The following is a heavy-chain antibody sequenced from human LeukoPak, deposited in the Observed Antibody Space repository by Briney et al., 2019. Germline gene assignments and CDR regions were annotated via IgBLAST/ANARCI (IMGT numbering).Heavy chain of an antibody. CDR1: GFTVSSNY. J-gene: IGHJ6*03. CDR3: ARLYSSSWYGYYYYYMDV. Sequence: PGGSLRLSCAASGFTVSSNYMSWVRQAPGKGLEWVSVIYSGGSTYYADSVKGRFTISRGNSKNTLYLQMNSLRAEDTAVYYCARLYSSSWYGYYYYYMDVWGKGTTVTVSS. V-gene: IGHV3-53*01. CDR2: IYSGGST. D-gene: IGHD6-13*01.